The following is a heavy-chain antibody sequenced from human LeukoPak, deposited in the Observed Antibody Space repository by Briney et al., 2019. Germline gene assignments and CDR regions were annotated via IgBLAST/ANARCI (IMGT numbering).Heavy chain of an antibody. Sequence: PGLALRLSCAASGFTVSSDYMSWVRQAPGKGLEWVSTIYSDGITNYSHSVKGRFTIYRANSKNMLNLQMNSLRAEDTAVYFCARDLRGWSAWDHWGQGTLVTVSS. CDR3: ARDLRGWSAWDH. J-gene: IGHJ4*02. V-gene: IGHV3-66*01. D-gene: IGHD6-19*01. CDR1: GFTVSSDY. CDR2: IYSDGIT.